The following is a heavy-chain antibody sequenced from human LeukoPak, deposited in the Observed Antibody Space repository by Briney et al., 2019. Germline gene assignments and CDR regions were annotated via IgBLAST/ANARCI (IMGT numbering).Heavy chain of an antibody. CDR1: GFTFSSYG. CDR2: ISYDGSNK. CDR3: AKVEQDY. J-gene: IGHJ4*02. V-gene: IGHV3-30*18. Sequence: GRSLRLSCAASGFTFSSYGMHWVRQAPGKGLEWVAVISYDGSNKHYVDSVKGRFTISRDNSKNTLYLQMNSLRAEDTAVYYCAKVEQDYWGQGTLVTVSS.